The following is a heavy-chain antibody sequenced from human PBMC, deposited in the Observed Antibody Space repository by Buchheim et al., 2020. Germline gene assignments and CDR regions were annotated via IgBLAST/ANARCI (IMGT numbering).Heavy chain of an antibody. Sequence: QVQLQESGPGLVKPSETLSLTCTVSGGSISSYYWSWIRLPPGTGLEWIGYIYYSGSTNYNPSLKSRVTISVDTSTNQFSLHLSAVTAAETAVYYCARVQYEFGSGYYNQGLFDYWGQGTL. CDR3: ARVQYEFGSGYYNQGLFDY. CDR1: GGSISSYY. CDR2: IYYSGST. V-gene: IGHV4-59*01. J-gene: IGHJ4*02. D-gene: IGHD3-3*01.